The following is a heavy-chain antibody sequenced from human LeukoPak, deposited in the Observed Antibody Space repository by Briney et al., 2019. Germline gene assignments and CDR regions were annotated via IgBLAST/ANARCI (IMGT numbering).Heavy chain of an antibody. V-gene: IGHV3-33*01. D-gene: IGHD3-16*02. CDR1: GFTFSSYG. J-gene: IGHJ4*02. Sequence: PGGSLRLSCAASGFTFSSYGMHWVRQAPGKGLEWVAVICYDGSNKYYADSVKGRFTISRDNSKNTLYLQMNSLRAEDTAVYYCAREGYDYVWGSYRQYYFDYWGQGTLVTVSS. CDR2: ICYDGSNK. CDR3: AREGYDYVWGSYRQYYFDY.